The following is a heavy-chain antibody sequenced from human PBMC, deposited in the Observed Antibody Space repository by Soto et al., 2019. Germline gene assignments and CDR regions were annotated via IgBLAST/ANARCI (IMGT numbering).Heavy chain of an antibody. CDR3: ARQELELDWFDP. D-gene: IGHD1-7*01. Sequence: QVQLQESGPGLVQPAGTLSLTCTVSGGSVTSRNWWIWVRQPPGKGLEWIGAIHHSGTTAYNPSLKSRPTISVDKSKNHFSLRLTSVTAADTALYYCARQELELDWFDPWGQGTLVSVSS. CDR1: GGSVTSRNW. CDR2: IHHSGTT. J-gene: IGHJ5*02. V-gene: IGHV4-4*02.